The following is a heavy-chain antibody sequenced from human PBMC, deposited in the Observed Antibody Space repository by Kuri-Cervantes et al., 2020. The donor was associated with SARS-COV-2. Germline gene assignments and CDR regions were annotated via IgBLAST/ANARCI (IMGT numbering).Heavy chain of an antibody. CDR1: GFTFSSYS. J-gene: IGHJ4*02. CDR3: AKLFGVMVAGTLDY. D-gene: IGHD2-15*01. Sequence: GGSLRLSCTASGFTFSSYSMNWVRQAPGKGLEWVSSISSSSSYIYYADSVKGRFTISRDNAKNSLYLQMNSLRAEDTAVYYCAKLFGVMVAGTLDYWGQGTLVTVSS. CDR2: ISSSSSYI. V-gene: IGHV3-21*04.